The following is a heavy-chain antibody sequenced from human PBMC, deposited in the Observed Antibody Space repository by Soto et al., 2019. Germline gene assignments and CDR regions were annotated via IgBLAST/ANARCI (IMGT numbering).Heavy chain of an antibody. CDR1: GFTFSSYA. D-gene: IGHD6-13*01. Sequence: QVQLVESGGGVVQPGRSLRLSCAASGFTFSSYAMHCVRQAPGKGLEWVAVISYDGSNKDYADSVKGRFTISRDNSKNTVYLQRNSLRAEDSAVYYCARDSIASAGEGYFDLWGRGTLVTVSS. V-gene: IGHV3-30-3*01. CDR2: ISYDGSNK. CDR3: ARDSIASAGEGYFDL. J-gene: IGHJ2*01.